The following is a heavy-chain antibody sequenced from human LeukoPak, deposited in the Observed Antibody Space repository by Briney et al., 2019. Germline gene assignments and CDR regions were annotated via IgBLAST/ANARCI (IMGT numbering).Heavy chain of an antibody. CDR2: IYYSGST. J-gene: IGHJ4*02. D-gene: IGHD3-3*01. CDR1: GGSISSSSYY. Sequence: TSETLSLTCTVSGGSISSSSYYWGWIRQPPGKGLEWIGSIYYSGSTYYNPSLKSRVTISVDTSKNQFSLKLSSVTAADTAVYYCARASTVNDFWSGSIMHYFDYWGQGTLVTVSS. CDR3: ARASTVNDFWSGSIMHYFDY. V-gene: IGHV4-39*07.